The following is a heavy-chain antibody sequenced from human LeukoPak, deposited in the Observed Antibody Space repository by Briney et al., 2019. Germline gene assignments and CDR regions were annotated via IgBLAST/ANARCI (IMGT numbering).Heavy chain of an antibody. CDR2: ISSSSSTI. V-gene: IGHV3-48*01. CDR1: GFTFDDYT. J-gene: IGHJ6*04. D-gene: IGHD3-10*02. CDR3: AELGITMIGGV. Sequence: PGGSLRLSCAASGFTFDDYTMHWVRQAPGKGLEWVSYISSSSSTIYYADSVKGRFTISRDNAKNSLYLQMNSLRAEDTAVYYCAELGITMIGGVWGKGTTVTISS.